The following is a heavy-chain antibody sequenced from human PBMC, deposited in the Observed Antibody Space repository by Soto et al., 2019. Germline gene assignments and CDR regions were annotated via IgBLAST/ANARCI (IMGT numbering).Heavy chain of an antibody. D-gene: IGHD7-27*01. CDR3: AKDRAGSLTPSDY. CDR1: GFTFSSYG. Sequence: QVQLVESGGGVVQPGRSLRLSCAASGFTFSSYGMHWVRQAPGKGLEWVAVISYDGSNKYYADSVKGRFTISRDNSKNTLYLQMNSLRAEDTAVYYCAKDRAGSLTPSDYWGQGTLVTVSS. V-gene: IGHV3-30*18. CDR2: ISYDGSNK. J-gene: IGHJ4*02.